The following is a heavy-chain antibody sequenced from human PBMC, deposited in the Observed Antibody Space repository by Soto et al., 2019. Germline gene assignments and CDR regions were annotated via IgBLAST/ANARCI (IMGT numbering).Heavy chain of an antibody. D-gene: IGHD3-10*01. J-gene: IGHJ6*02. CDR3: ARAPGAYYYGSGKDPPYYYSGMDV. CDR2: IYHSGST. CDR1: GGSISSSNW. V-gene: IGHV4-4*02. Sequence: PSETLSLTCAVSGGSISSSNWWSWVRQPPGKGLEWIGEIYHSGSTNYNPSLKSRVTISVDKSKNQFSLKLSSVTAADTAVYYCARAPGAYYYGSGKDPPYYYSGMDVWGQGTTVTVSS.